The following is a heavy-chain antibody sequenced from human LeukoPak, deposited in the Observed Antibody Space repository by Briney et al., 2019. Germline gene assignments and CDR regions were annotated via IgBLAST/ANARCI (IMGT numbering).Heavy chain of an antibody. CDR2: IYYSGST. V-gene: IGHV4-59*01. CDR3: ARYYYDSSGYYYYFDY. CDR1: GGSISSYY. J-gene: IGHJ4*02. Sequence: SETLSLTCTVSGGSISSYYWSWIRQPPGKGLEWIGYIYYSGSTNYNPSLKSRVTISVDTSKNQFSLKLSSVTAADTAVYYCARYYYDSSGYYYYFDYWGRGTLVTVSS. D-gene: IGHD3-22*01.